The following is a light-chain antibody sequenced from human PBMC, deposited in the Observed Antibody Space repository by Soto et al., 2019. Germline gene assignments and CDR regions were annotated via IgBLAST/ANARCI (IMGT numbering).Light chain of an antibody. CDR1: SSDVGGYNY. Sequence: QSVLTQPASVSGSPGQSITISCTGTSSDVGGYNYVSWYQQQAGKAPKLIIHEVSNRPSGVSNRFSGSKSGSTASLTISGLQAEDDADYYCDRHTNSRDYVLGIETKVT. J-gene: IGLJ1*01. V-gene: IGLV2-14*01. CDR3: DRHTNSRDYV. CDR2: EVS.